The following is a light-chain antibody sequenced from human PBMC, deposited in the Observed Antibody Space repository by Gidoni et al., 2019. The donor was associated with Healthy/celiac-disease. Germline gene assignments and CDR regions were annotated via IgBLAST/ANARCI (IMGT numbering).Light chain of an antibody. CDR1: QSVLSSANNKNY. J-gene: IGKJ1*01. V-gene: IGKV4-1*01. Sequence: DIVMTQSPDSLAVSLGERATINCKSSQSVLSSANNKNYLAWYQQKPGQPPKLLIYWASTRESGVPDRFIGSGSGTDFTLTISSLQAEDVAVYYCQQYYSTPAFGQGTKVEIK. CDR2: WAS. CDR3: QQYYSTPA.